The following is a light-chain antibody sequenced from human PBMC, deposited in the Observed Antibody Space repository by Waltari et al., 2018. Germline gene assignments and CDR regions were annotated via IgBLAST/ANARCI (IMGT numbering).Light chain of an antibody. CDR3: QSYDTSLSVV. J-gene: IGLJ2*01. Sequence: QSVLTQPPPVSGAPGQRVTISCTGSGSNIGAGYDVHWYQQLPGKAPKLLIYGTSTRPFGVPDRSFGPRSGTSASLASTGLQAEDEADYYCQSYDTSLSVVFGGGTKLTVL. CDR1: GSNIGAGYD. V-gene: IGLV1-40*01. CDR2: GTS.